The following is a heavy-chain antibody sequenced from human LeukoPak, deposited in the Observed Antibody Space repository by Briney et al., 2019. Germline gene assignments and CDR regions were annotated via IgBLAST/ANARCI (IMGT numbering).Heavy chain of an antibody. V-gene: IGHV3-7*01. CDR2: IKEDGSEI. Sequence: GSLSLSCAASGFNFSTYWMTWVRQVPGKGLEWVANIKEDGSEIYYVDAVKGRFSISRDNAKTSLYLQMNNLSVADTAVYYCVTDQTGRHPYFFDYWGQGTLVTVSS. CDR3: VTDQTGRHPYFFDY. J-gene: IGHJ4*02. CDR1: GFNFSTYW. D-gene: IGHD3-10*01.